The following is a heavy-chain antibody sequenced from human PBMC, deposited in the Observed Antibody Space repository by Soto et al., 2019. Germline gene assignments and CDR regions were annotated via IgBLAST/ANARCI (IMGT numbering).Heavy chain of an antibody. CDR2: IIPIFGTA. D-gene: IGHD5-18*01. V-gene: IGHV1-69*13. Sequence: SVKVSCKASGGTFSSYAISWVRQAPGQGLEWMGGIIPIFGTANYAQKFQGRVTITADESTSTAYMELSSLRSEDTAVYYCASSVALSDTAMVTPYYYYYYGMDGWGQGITVTVAS. CDR1: GGTFSSYA. CDR3: ASSVALSDTAMVTPYYYYYYGMDG. J-gene: IGHJ6*02.